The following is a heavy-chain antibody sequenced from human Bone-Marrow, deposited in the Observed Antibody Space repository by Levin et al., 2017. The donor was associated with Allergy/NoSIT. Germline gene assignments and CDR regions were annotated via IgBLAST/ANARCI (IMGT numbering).Heavy chain of an antibody. D-gene: IGHD6-19*01. CDR1: GFSLTSSGVG. Sequence: ESGPTLVKPTQTLTLTCACSGFSLTSSGVGVAWFRQPPGQALEWLALIYWDDDKRYSPSLNSRLTITQDTSKNQVVLTMTNMDPVDTATYYWANRGVAVADAGRYFDYWGLGTLVTVSS. CDR3: ANRGVAVADAGRYFDY. J-gene: IGHJ4*02. V-gene: IGHV2-5*02. CDR2: IYWDDDK.